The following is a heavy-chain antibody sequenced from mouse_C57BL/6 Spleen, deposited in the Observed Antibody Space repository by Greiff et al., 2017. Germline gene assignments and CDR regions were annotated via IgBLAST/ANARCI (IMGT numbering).Heavy chain of an antibody. V-gene: IGHV5-12*01. CDR3: ARRDPFFAY. Sequence: EVQLVESGGGLVQPGGSLKLSCAASGFTFSDYYMYWVRQTPEKRLEWVAYISNGGGSTYYPDTVKGRFTISRDNAKNTLYLQMSRLKSEDTAMYYCARRDPFFAYWGQGTLVTVSA. CDR2: ISNGGGST. J-gene: IGHJ3*01. CDR1: GFTFSDYY.